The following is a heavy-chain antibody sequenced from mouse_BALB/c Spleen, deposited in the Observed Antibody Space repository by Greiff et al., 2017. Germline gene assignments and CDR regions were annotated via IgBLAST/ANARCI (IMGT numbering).Heavy chain of an antibody. CDR3: ARRGNWDYFDD. D-gene: IGHD4-1*01. CDR1: GYAFSSYW. Sequence: QVQLKQSGAELVRPGSSVKISCKASGYAFSSYWMNWVKQRPGQGLEWIGQIYPGDGDTNYNGKFKGKATLTADKSSSTAYMQLSSLTSEDSAVYICARRGNWDYFDDWGQGTTLTVSS. J-gene: IGHJ2*01. V-gene: IGHV1-80*01. CDR2: IYPGDGDT.